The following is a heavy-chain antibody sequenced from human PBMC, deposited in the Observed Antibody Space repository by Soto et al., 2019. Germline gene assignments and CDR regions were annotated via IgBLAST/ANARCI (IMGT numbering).Heavy chain of an antibody. J-gene: IGHJ4*02. D-gene: IGHD6-6*01. CDR2: ISGSGGST. Sequence: GGSLRLSCAASGFTFSSYAMSWVRQAPGKGLEWVSAISGSGGSTYYADSVKGRFTISRDNSKNTLYLQMNSLRAEDTAVYYCAKVPTEYSSSSEGYWGQGTLVTVSS. CDR3: AKVPTEYSSSSEGY. V-gene: IGHV3-23*01. CDR1: GFTFSSYA.